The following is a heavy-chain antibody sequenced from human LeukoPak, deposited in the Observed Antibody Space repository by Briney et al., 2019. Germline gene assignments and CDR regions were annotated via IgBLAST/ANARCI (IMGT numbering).Heavy chain of an antibody. D-gene: IGHD5-24*01. V-gene: IGHV3-48*01. Sequence: GGSLRLSCAASGFTFSSYSMNWVRQAPGKGLEWVSYISSRSSTIYYADSAKGRFTISRDNAKNSLFLQMNSLRAEDTAVYYCARDRSPRQMAGFDYWGQGTLVTVSS. J-gene: IGHJ4*02. CDR2: ISSRSSTI. CDR3: ARDRSPRQMAGFDY. CDR1: GFTFSSYS.